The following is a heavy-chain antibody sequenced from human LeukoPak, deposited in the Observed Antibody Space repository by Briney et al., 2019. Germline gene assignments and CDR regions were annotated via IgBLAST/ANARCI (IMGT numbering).Heavy chain of an antibody. CDR3: GADASNCGADAFDV. V-gene: IGHV3-7*01. J-gene: IGHJ3*01. CDR2: INADGSGK. D-gene: IGHD5-24*01. CDR1: GFTFSNYW. Sequence: QSGGSLRLSCAASGFTFSNYWMSWVRQAPGKGLDWVADINADGSGKYYVDSVKGRFTISRDNAKNSLYLEMNSPGGENTALYYCGADASNCGADAFDVWGHGTVVTVSS.